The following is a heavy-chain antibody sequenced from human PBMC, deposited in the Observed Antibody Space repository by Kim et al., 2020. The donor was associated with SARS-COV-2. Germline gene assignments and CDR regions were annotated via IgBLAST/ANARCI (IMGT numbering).Heavy chain of an antibody. CDR3: AKDGTSHGYNYFDY. J-gene: IGHJ4*02. V-gene: IGHV3-23*01. Sequence: GGSLRLSCAASGFTFSNYAMSWVRQAPGKGLEWVSAISGSGDRIYYADSVKGRFTISRDNSKNTLYLQMNSLRAEHTAVYYCAKDGTSHGYNYFDYWGQGTLLPVSS. D-gene: IGHD5-12*01. CDR1: GFTFSNYA. CDR2: ISGSGDRI.